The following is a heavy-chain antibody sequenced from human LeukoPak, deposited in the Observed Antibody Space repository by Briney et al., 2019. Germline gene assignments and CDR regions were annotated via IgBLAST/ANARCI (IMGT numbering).Heavy chain of an antibody. CDR1: GIAVTGNY. V-gene: IGHV3-53*01. J-gene: IGHJ4*02. Sequence: GGSLRLSCAASGIAVTGNYMSWVRQPPGKGLEWVAFISINTGTFYADSVRGRFTISRDSSKNTLFLQMNSLRDEDSAVYYCAIAQSWDELFDSWGQGTLVTVSS. CDR2: ISINTGT. D-gene: IGHD1-1*01. CDR3: AIAQSWDELFDS.